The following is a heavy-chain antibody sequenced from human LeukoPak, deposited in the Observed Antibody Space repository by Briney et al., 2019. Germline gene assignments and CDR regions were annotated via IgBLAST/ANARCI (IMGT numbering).Heavy chain of an antibody. Sequence: PSETLSLTCTVSGGSISSYYWSWIRQPPGKGLEWIGYIYYSGSTNYNPSLKSRVTISVDTSKHQFSLKLSSVTAADTAVYYCARDLGYSSGRGFVYWGQGTLVTVSS. CDR2: IYYSGST. J-gene: IGHJ4*02. V-gene: IGHV4-59*01. CDR1: GGSISSYY. CDR3: ARDLGYSSGRGFVY. D-gene: IGHD6-19*01.